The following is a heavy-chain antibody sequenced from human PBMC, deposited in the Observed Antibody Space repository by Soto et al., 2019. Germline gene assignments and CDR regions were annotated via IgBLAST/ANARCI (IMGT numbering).Heavy chain of an antibody. D-gene: IGHD1-26*01. Sequence: QVQLVQSGAEVKKPGSSVKVSCKASGGTFSSYAISWVRQAPGQGLEWMGGIIPIFGTANYAQKFQGRVTITADESTSTAYMELSGVRWGDTAVYYCAGRRIGSYYAPFDYWGQGTLVTVSS. CDR1: GGTFSSYA. J-gene: IGHJ4*02. CDR3: AGRRIGSYYAPFDY. V-gene: IGHV1-69*01. CDR2: IIPIFGTA.